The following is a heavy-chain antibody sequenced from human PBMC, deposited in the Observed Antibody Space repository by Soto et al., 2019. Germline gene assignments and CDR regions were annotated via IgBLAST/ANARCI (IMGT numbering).Heavy chain of an antibody. CDR3: ARHPFWYFDL. CDR1: GGSISRSSYY. V-gene: IGHV4-39*01. Sequence: QVHLQESGPGLVKPPETLSLTCAVSGGSISRSSYYWGWVRQPPGQGLEWIGSVYYTGTTYYNPSLKSRVSISVDTSGNQISLTMTSVTAADTAVYYCARHPFWYFDLWGRGSLVSVSS. J-gene: IGHJ2*01. CDR2: VYYTGTT.